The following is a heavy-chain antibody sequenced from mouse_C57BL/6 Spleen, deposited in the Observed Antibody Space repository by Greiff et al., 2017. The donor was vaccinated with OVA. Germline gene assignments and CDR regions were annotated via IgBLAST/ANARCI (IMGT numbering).Heavy chain of an antibody. CDR2: IDPENGDT. D-gene: IGHD1-1*01. Sequence: EVQLQQSGAELVRPGASVKLSCTASGFNIKDDYMHWVKQRPEQGLEWIGWIDPENGDTEYASKFQGKATITADTSSNTAYLQLSSLTSEDTAVYYCTHYYGSSYGAMDYWGQGTSVTVSS. J-gene: IGHJ4*01. CDR3: THYYGSSYGAMDY. CDR1: GFNIKDDY. V-gene: IGHV14-4*01.